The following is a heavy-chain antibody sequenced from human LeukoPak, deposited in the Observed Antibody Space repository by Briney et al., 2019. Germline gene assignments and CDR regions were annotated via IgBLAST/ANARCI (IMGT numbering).Heavy chain of an antibody. J-gene: IGHJ6*04. D-gene: IGHD2-2*01. CDR1: GFTFSSYG. CDR3: AKDGRGYCSSTSCYRDDMDV. CDR2: ISYDGSNK. V-gene: IGHV3-30*18. Sequence: QPGRSLRLSCAASGFTFSSYGMHWVRQAPGKGLEWVAVISYDGSNKYYADSVKGRFTISRDNSKNTLYLQMNSLRAEDTAVYYCAKDGRGYCSSTSCYRDDMDVWGKGTTVTVSS.